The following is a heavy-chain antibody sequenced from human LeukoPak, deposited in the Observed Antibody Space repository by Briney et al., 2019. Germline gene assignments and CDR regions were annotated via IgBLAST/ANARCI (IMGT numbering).Heavy chain of an antibody. CDR2: INHSGGT. Sequence: PSETLSLTCAVYGGSFSGYYWSWIRQPPGKGLEWIGEINHSGGTNYNPSLKSRVTISVDTSKNQFSLKLSSVTAADTAVYYCARHMVRGVTDYWGQGTLVTVSS. CDR3: ARHMVRGVTDY. D-gene: IGHD3-10*01. V-gene: IGHV4-34*01. CDR1: GGSFSGYY. J-gene: IGHJ4*02.